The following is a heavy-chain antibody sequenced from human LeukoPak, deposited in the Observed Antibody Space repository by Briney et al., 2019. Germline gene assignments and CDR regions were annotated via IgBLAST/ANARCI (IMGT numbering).Heavy chain of an antibody. CDR1: GYTFTSYD. V-gene: IGHV1-8*01. Sequence: ASVKVSCKASGYTFTSYDINWVRQATGQGLEWMGWMNPNSGNTGYAQKFQGRVTMTRNTSISTAYMELSSLRSEDTAVYYCARDHEGFYYYGMDVWGQGTTVTVSS. CDR2: MNPNSGNT. J-gene: IGHJ6*02. CDR3: ARDHEGFYYYGMDV.